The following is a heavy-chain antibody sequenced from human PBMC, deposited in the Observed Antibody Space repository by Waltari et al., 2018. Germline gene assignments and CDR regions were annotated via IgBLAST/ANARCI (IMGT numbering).Heavy chain of an antibody. D-gene: IGHD2-21*01. CDR2: IRSKGQGGTT. J-gene: IGHJ4*02. Sequence: EVQLVESGGGLVQPGRSLRLSCTASGFTVGDSAMNWVRPAPGKGLEWVAFIRSKGQGGTTEYAASVSGRFSISRDDSKNVAYLQMNSLKTEDTAVYYCTKFPGFGCQAGGGDCLWGQGTLVTVSS. CDR1: GFTVGDSA. V-gene: IGHV3-49*04. CDR3: TKFPGFGCQAGGGDCL.